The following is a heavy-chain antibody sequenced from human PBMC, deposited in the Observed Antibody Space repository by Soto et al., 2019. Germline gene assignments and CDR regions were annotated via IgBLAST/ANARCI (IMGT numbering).Heavy chain of an antibody. CDR3: AREGTGATTAFDI. D-gene: IGHD1-26*01. V-gene: IGHV3-20*01. J-gene: IGHJ3*02. CDR2: INWNGGST. Sequence: GGSLRLSCAASGFTFDDYGMSWVRQAPGKGLEWVSGINWNGGSTGYADSVKGRFTISRDNAKNSLYLQMNSLRADDPALYHCAREGTGATTAFDIWGQGTMVTVSS. CDR1: GFTFDDYG.